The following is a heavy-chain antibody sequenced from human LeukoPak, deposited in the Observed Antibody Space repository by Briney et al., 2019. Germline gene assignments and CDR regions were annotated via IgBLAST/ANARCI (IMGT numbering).Heavy chain of an antibody. CDR1: GYTFSAYY. Sequence: GASVKVSCKASGYTFSAYYIHWVRQAPGQGLEWMGWINPISGGTNFAQKFQGRVTMTRDKSISTVYMELSSLRSDDTAVYYCSTEDKYCSGANCGKYWGQGTLVTVSS. D-gene: IGHD2-15*01. CDR2: INPISGGT. CDR3: STEDKYCSGANCGKY. J-gene: IGHJ4*02. V-gene: IGHV1-2*02.